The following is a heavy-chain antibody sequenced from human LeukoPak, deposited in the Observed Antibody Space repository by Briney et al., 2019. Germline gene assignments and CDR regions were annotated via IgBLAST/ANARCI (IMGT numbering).Heavy chain of an antibody. CDR1: GRSFSGYF. CDR2: INDGGST. Sequence: PSETLSLTCAVSGRSFSGYFWSWIRQPPGKGLEWIGQINDGGSTNYNPSLKGRVTISVDTSKSQFSLKLSSVTAADTAVYYCARGTGATVLDYWGQGTLVTVSS. CDR3: ARGTGATVLDY. V-gene: IGHV4-34*01. J-gene: IGHJ4*02. D-gene: IGHD4-17*01.